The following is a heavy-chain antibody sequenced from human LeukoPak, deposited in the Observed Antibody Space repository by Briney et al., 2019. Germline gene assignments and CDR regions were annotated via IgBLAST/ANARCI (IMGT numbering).Heavy chain of an antibody. V-gene: IGHV3-64*01. J-gene: IGHJ6*03. CDR2: ISSNGGST. CDR1: GFAFSSYA. Sequence: PGGSLRLSCAASGFAFSSYAMHWVRQAPGKGLEYVSAISSNGGSTYYANSVKGRFTISRDNSKNTLYLQMGSLRAEDMAVYYCARRKYVWGSPRYYYYMDVWGKGTTVTVSS. D-gene: IGHD3-16*01. CDR3: ARRKYVWGSPRYYYYMDV.